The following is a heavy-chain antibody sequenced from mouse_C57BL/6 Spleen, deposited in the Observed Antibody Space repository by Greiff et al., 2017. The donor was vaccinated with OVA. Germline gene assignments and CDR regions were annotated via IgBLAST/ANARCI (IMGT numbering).Heavy chain of an antibody. CDR2: IYPGDGDT. J-gene: IGHJ1*03. Sequence: VQLQQSGAELVKPGASVKISCKASGYAFSSYWMNWVKQRPGKGLEWIGQIYPGDGDTNYNGKFKGKATLTADKSSSTAYMQLSNLTSEDSAVYFCARGDYYGSSYDWYFDVWGTGTTVTVSS. D-gene: IGHD1-1*01. V-gene: IGHV1-80*01. CDR3: ARGDYYGSSYDWYFDV. CDR1: GYAFSSYW.